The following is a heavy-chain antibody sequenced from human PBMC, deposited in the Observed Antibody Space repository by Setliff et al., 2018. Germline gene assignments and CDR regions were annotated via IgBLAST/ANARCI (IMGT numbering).Heavy chain of an antibody. CDR1: GDSISSRRNY. J-gene: IGHJ6*03. V-gene: IGHV4-61*09. CDR3: ARGITSGGYWGQSFFYLDV. Sequence: NPSETLSLTCTVSGDSISSRRNYWGWFRQPAGKELEWIGQIYTSWSTNYNPSLKSRVTISLDTSRNQFSLRLNSVTAADTAVYYCARGITSGGYWGQSFFYLDVWGRGTTVTVSS. CDR2: IYTSWST. D-gene: IGHD3-22*01.